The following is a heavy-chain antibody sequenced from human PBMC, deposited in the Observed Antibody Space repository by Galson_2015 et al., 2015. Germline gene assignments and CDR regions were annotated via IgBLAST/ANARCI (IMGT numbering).Heavy chain of an antibody. V-gene: IGHV1-18*01. CDR3: ARDQNSAFYGRIVVPALGFDP. D-gene: IGHD2-2*01. CDR2: ISAYNGNT. CDR1: GYTFTSYG. J-gene: IGHJ5*02. Sequence: SVKVSCKASGYTFTSYGISWVRQAPGQGLEWMGWISAYNGNTNYAQKLQGRVTMTTDTSTSTAYMELRSLRSDDTAVYYCARDQNSAFYGRIVVPALGFDPWGQGTLVTVSS.